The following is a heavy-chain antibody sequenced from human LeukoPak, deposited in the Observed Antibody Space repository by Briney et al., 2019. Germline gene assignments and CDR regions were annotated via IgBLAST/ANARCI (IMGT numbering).Heavy chain of an antibody. CDR3: ARESNYDILTGYHKRGYFDL. J-gene: IGHJ2*01. Sequence: GSLRLSCAASGFTFNSYGMHWVRQAPGKGLEWVAVISYDGSNKYYADSVKGRFTISRDNSKNTLYLQMNSLRAEDTAVYYCARESNYDILTGYHKRGYFDLWGRGTLVTVSS. CDR2: ISYDGSNK. D-gene: IGHD3-9*01. CDR1: GFTFNSYG. V-gene: IGHV3-30*03.